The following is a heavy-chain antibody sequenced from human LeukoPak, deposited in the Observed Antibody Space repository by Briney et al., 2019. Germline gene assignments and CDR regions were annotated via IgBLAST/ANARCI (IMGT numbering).Heavy chain of an antibody. Sequence: KTSETLSLTCAVYGGSFSGYYWSWIRQPPGKGLEWIGEINHSGSTNYNPSLKSRVTISVDTSKNQFSLKLSSVTAADTAVYYCARLNRQWLVPTPIGRPTNWFDPWGQGTLVTVSS. V-gene: IGHV4-34*01. J-gene: IGHJ5*02. CDR2: INHSGST. D-gene: IGHD6-19*01. CDR1: GGSFSGYY. CDR3: ARLNRQWLVPTPIGRPTNWFDP.